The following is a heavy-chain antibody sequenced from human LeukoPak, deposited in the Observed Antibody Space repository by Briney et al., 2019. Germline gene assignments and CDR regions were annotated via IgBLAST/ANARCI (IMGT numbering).Heavy chain of an antibody. J-gene: IGHJ3*02. CDR2: ISSSSSYI. V-gene: IGHV3-21*01. CDR1: GFTFSSYS. D-gene: IGHD3-22*01. Sequence: GGSLRLSCAASGFTFSSYSMNWVRQAPGKGLEWVSSISSSSSYIYYADSVKGRFTISRDNSKNTLYLQMNSLRAEDTAVYYCAKPIADPFWNPSGYPNDAFDIWGQGTMVTVSS. CDR3: AKPIADPFWNPSGYPNDAFDI.